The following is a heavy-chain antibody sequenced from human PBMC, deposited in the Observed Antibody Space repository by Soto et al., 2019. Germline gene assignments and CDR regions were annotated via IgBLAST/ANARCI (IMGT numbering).Heavy chain of an antibody. CDR1: GGSINSYH. CDR2: GHYSGTT. V-gene: IGHV4-59*01. CDR3: ARTRGSGWYGDNWFDP. D-gene: IGHD6-19*01. Sequence: SETLSLTCTVSGGSINSYHWSWIRQPPGKGLEWIGYGHYSGTTYYNPSLKSRVTMSVDMSKNQFSLKLSSVTAADTAVYYCARTRGSGWYGDNWFDPWGQGTLVTVSS. J-gene: IGHJ5*02.